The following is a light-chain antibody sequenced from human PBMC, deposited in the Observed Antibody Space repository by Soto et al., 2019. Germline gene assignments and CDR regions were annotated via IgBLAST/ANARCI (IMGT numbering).Light chain of an antibody. Sequence: DVVMTQSPLSLPVTLGQPASISCRSSQSLVFSDGNTYLNWFQQRPGQSPRRLIYQVSNRDSGVPDRFSGSRSGTDCTMKISRVEAEDVGVYYCIQGTHSPPGTFGQGTKVEIK. J-gene: IGKJ1*01. V-gene: IGKV2-30*01. CDR1: QSLVFSDGNTY. CDR2: QVS. CDR3: IQGTHSPPGT.